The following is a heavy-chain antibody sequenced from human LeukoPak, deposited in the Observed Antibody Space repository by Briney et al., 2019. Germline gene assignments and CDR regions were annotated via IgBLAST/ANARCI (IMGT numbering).Heavy chain of an antibody. Sequence: SETLSLTCTVSGGSISSYYWSWIRQPAGKGLEWIGRIYTSGSTNYNPSLKSRVTMSVDTSKNQFSLELSSVTAADTAVYYCARGAVQLERPIDYYFDYWGQGTLVTVSS. V-gene: IGHV4-4*07. CDR2: IYTSGST. J-gene: IGHJ4*02. CDR3: ARGAVQLERPIDYYFDY. CDR1: GGSISSYY. D-gene: IGHD1-1*01.